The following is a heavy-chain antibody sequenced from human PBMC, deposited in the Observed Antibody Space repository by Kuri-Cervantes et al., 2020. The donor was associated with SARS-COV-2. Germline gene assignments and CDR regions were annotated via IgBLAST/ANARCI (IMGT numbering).Heavy chain of an antibody. CDR3: IRDGDHWNFDY. CDR1: GFTFSSYA. J-gene: IGHJ4*02. CDR2: ISGSGGST. V-gene: IGHV3-23*01. Sequence: GESLKISCAASGFTFSSYAMSWVRQAPGKGLEWVSAISGSGGSTYYADSVKGRFTISRDNSKNTLYLQMNSLRAEDTAGYYCIRDGDHWNFDYWGQGTLVTVSS. D-gene: IGHD5-24*01.